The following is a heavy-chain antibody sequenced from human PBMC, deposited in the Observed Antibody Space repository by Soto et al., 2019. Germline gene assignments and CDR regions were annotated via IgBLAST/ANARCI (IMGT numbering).Heavy chain of an antibody. CDR3: ARLDNPGGAGRLGYYYYMDV. V-gene: IGHV4-59*08. J-gene: IGHJ6*03. CDR2: IYYSGST. Sequence: SETLSLTCTVSGGSISSYYWSWIRQPPGKGLEWIGYIYYSGSTNYNPSLKSRVTISVDTSKNQFSLKLSSVTAADTAVYYCARLDNPGGAGRLGYYYYMDVWGKGTTVTVSS. D-gene: IGHD3-16*01. CDR1: GGSISSYY.